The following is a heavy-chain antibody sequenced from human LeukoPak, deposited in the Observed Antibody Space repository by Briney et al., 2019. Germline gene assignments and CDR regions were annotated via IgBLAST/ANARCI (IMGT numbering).Heavy chain of an antibody. CDR1: GFTFSSYS. V-gene: IGHV3-21*01. J-gene: IGHJ6*02. D-gene: IGHD6-6*01. CDR2: ISSSSSYI. Sequence: KPGGSLRLSCAASGFTFSSYSMNWVRQAPGKGLEWVSSISSSSSYIYYADSVKGRFTISRDNAKNSLYLQMNSLRAEDTAVYYCARDLEQLVLLSIYYYGMDVWGQGTTVTVSS. CDR3: ARDLEQLVLLSIYYYGMDV.